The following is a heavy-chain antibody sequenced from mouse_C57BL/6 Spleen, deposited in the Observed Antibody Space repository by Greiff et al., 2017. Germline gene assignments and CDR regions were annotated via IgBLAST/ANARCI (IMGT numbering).Heavy chain of an antibody. CDR3: TRNREGLAY. CDR1: GFSFSSYA. CDR2: ISSGGDYI. V-gene: IGHV5-9-1*02. Sequence: EVKLVESGEGLVKPGGSLKLSCAASGFSFSSYAMSWVRQTPGKRLEWVAYISSGGDYIYYADTVKGRFTISRDNARNTLYLQMSSLKSEDTAMYYCTRNREGLAYWGQGTLVTVSA. J-gene: IGHJ3*01.